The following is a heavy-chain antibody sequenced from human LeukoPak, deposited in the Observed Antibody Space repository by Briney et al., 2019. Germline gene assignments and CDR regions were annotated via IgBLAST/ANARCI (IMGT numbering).Heavy chain of an antibody. V-gene: IGHV1-18*04. Sequence: GASVKVSCKASGYTFTGYYMHWVRQAPGQGLEWMGWISAYNGNTNYAQKLQGRVTMTTDTSTSTAYMELRSLRSDDTAVYYCAREKWITSGSSDYWGQGTLVTVSS. CDR3: AREKWITSGSSDY. CDR1: GYTFTGYY. CDR2: ISAYNGNT. D-gene: IGHD3-22*01. J-gene: IGHJ4*02.